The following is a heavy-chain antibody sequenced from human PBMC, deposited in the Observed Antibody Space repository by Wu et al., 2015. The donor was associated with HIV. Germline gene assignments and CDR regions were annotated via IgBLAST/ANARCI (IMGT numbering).Heavy chain of an antibody. Sequence: QVHLVQSGAEVKKPGSSVKVSCKASGGTFSRYAINWVRQAPGQGLEWMGGIIPIFGTANYAQKFQGRVTITADESTITAYMELSSLRSEDTAVYYCASELSDCSSTSCYKTFDPWGQGTLVTVSS. CDR1: GGTFSRYA. D-gene: IGHD2-2*02. CDR3: ASELSDCSSTSCYKTFDP. J-gene: IGHJ5*02. CDR2: IIPIFGTA. V-gene: IGHV1-69*12.